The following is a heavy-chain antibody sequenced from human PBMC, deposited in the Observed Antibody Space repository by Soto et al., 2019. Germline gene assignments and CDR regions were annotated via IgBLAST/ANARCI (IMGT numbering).Heavy chain of an antibody. CDR1: GFTFSSYG. V-gene: IGHV3-30*18. CDR2: ISDDGSNK. Sequence: QVQLVESGGGVVQPGRSLRLSCAASGFTFSSYGMHWVRQAPGKGLEWVAVISDDGSNKHYADSVNGRFTISRDNSKNTLYLQMNSLRAEDTAVYYCAKGGLYIDYWGQGTLVTVSS. J-gene: IGHJ4*02. CDR3: AKGGLYIDY.